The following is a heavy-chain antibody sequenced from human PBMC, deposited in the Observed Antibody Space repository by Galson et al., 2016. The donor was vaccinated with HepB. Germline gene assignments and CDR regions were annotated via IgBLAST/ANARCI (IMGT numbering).Heavy chain of an antibody. D-gene: IGHD4-17*01. J-gene: IGHJ4*02. CDR1: GGSISSGGYY. V-gene: IGHV4-31*03. Sequence: TLSLTCTVSGGSISSGGYYWSRIRQHPGKGLEWIGYIYYSGSTYYNPSLKSRVTISVDTSKNKFSLKLGSVTAADTAVYYCARFSDYGDYGFDYWGQGTLVTVSS. CDR3: ARFSDYGDYGFDY. CDR2: IYYSGST.